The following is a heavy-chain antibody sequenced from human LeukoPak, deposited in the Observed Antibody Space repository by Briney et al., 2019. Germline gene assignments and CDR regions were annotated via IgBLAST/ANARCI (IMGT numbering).Heavy chain of an antibody. D-gene: IGHD2-15*01. CDR1: VCTFSSYP. Sequence: GGSLRLSWAASVCTFSSYPMSWVREAPGKGLEWVSGISGSGGSTYYADSVKGRFTIFRDNSKNTLYLQMNSLRAEDTAVYHCANGWSPDYWGRGTLVTVSS. J-gene: IGHJ4*02. CDR2: ISGSGGST. CDR3: ANGWSPDY. V-gene: IGHV3-23*01.